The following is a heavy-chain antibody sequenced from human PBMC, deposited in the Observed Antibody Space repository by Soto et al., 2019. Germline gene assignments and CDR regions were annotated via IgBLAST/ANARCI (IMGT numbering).Heavy chain of an antibody. J-gene: IGHJ4*02. V-gene: IGHV4-59*01. Sequence: TSETLSLTCTVSGGSISSYYWSWIRQPPGKGLEWIGYIYYSGSTNYNPSLKSRVTISVDTSKNQFSLKLSSVTAADTAVYYCARGGERVAMPSGYWGQGTLVTVS. CDR2: IYYSGST. CDR1: GGSISSYY. CDR3: ARGGERVAMPSGY. D-gene: IGHD2-2*01.